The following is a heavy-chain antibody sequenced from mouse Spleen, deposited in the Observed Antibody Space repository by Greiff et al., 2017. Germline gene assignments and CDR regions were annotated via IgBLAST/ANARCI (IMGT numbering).Heavy chain of an antibody. V-gene: IGHV3-1*01. Sequence: VQLKESGPGMVKPSQSLSLTCTVTGYSITSGYDWHWIRHFPGNKLEWMGYISYSGSTNYNPSLKSRISITHDTSKNHFFLKLNSVTTEDTATYYCASGNWDSWFAYWGQGTLVTVSA. CDR1: GYSITSGYD. J-gene: IGHJ3*01. CDR3: ASGNWDSWFAY. CDR2: ISYSGST. D-gene: IGHD4-1*02.